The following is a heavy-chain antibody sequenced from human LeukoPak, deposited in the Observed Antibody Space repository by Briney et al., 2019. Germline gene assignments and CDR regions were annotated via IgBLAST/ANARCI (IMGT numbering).Heavy chain of an antibody. Sequence: GGSLRLSCAASGFTFSSYAMSWVRQAPGKGLEWVTAISGSGGSTYYADSVKGRFTSSRDNSKNTLYLQMNSLRAEDTAVYYCAKGDGELLQNLDYWGQGTLVTVSS. CDR1: GFTFSSYA. J-gene: IGHJ4*02. CDR2: ISGSGGST. D-gene: IGHD3-10*01. CDR3: AKGDGELLQNLDY. V-gene: IGHV3-23*01.